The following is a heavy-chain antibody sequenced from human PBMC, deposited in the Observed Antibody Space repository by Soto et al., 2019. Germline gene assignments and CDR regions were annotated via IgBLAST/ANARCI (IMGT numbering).Heavy chain of an antibody. CDR3: ARGRRSDYYGMDV. CDR1: GGSISSGDYY. Sequence: SETLSLTCTVSGGSISSGDYYWSWIRQPPGKGLEWIGYIYYSGSTNYNPSLKSRVTISVDTSKNQFSLKLSSVTAADTAVYYCARGRRSDYYGMDVWGQGTTVTVSS. CDR2: IYYSGST. J-gene: IGHJ6*02. V-gene: IGHV4-30-4*01.